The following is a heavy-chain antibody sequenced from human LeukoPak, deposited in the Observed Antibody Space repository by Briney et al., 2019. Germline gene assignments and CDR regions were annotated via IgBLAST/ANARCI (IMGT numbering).Heavy chain of an antibody. CDR2: IYYSGST. D-gene: IGHD5-18*01. V-gene: IGHV4-59*01. CDR1: GGSISSYY. Sequence: SENLSLTCTVSGGSISSYYWSWIRQPPGKGLEWIGYIYYSGSTNYNPSLKSRVTISVDTSKNQFSLKLSSVTAADTAVYYCASRGYSYGLDAFDIWGQGTMVTVSS. CDR3: ASRGYSYGLDAFDI. J-gene: IGHJ3*02.